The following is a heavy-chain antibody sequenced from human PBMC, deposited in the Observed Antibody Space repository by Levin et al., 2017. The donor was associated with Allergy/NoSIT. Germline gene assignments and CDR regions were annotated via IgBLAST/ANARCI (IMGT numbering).Heavy chain of an antibody. D-gene: IGHD4-17*01. V-gene: IGHV4-38-2*01. Sequence: ESLKISCAVSGYSISSGYYWGWIRQPPGKGLEWIGSIYHSGSTYYNPSLKSRVTISVDTSKNQFSLKLSSVTAADTAVYYCARGIDYGDYHWFDPWGQGTLVTVSS. CDR2: IYHSGST. CDR3: ARGIDYGDYHWFDP. CDR1: GYSISSGYY. J-gene: IGHJ5*02.